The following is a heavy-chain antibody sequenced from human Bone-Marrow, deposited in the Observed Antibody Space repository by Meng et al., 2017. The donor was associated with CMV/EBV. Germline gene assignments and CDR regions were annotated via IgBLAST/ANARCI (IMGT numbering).Heavy chain of an antibody. CDR3: ARDPEYSSFGY. J-gene: IGHJ4*02. Sequence: GESLKISCAASGFTFSSYGMHWVRQAPGKGLEWVAFIRYDGSNKYYADSVKGRFTISRDNAKNSLYLQMNSLRAEDTAVYYCARDPEYSSFGYWGQGTLVTVSS. CDR1: GFTFSSYG. V-gene: IGHV3-30*02. CDR2: IRYDGSNK. D-gene: IGHD6-6*01.